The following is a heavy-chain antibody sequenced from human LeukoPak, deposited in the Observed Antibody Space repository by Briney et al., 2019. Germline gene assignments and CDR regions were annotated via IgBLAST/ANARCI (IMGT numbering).Heavy chain of an antibody. CDR2: TSAYNGNT. D-gene: IGHD2-2*01. J-gene: IGHJ5*02. V-gene: IGHV1-18*01. CDR3: ARIGCSSTSCYGNSVDP. Sequence: EASVKVSCKASGYTFTNYGINWVRQAPGQGLEWMGWTSAYNGNTLYAQKFQGRVTMTTDTSTSTAYMELRSLRSDDTAVYCCARIGCSSTSCYGNSVDPWGQGTLVTVSS. CDR1: GYTFTNYG.